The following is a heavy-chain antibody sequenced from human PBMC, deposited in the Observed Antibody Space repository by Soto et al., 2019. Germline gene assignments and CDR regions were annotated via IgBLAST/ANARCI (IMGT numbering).Heavy chain of an antibody. Sequence: GSLRLSCAASGFTVSSNYMSWVRQAPGKGLEWVSVIYSGGSTYYADSVKGRFTISRDNSKNTLYLQMNSLRAEDTAVYYCARQYYDFWSPPGGFDPWGQGTLVTVSS. CDR1: GFTVSSNY. CDR3: ARQYYDFWSPPGGFDP. V-gene: IGHV3-66*04. D-gene: IGHD3-3*01. J-gene: IGHJ5*02. CDR2: IYSGGST.